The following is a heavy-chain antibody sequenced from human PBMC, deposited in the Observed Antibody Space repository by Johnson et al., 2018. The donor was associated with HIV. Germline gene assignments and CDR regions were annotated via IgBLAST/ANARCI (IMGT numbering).Heavy chain of an antibody. J-gene: IGHJ3*02. CDR1: GFTFSSYW. CDR3: ARRYSGSYGAFDI. CDR2: IKQDGSEK. D-gene: IGHD1-26*01. Sequence: VQLVESGGGLVQPGGSLRLSCAASGFTFSSYWMSWVRQAPGKGLEWVANIKQDGSEKYYVDSVKGRFTISRDNDKNSLYLQMNSLRAEDTAVYYCARRYSGSYGAFDIWGQGTMVTVSS. V-gene: IGHV3-7*05.